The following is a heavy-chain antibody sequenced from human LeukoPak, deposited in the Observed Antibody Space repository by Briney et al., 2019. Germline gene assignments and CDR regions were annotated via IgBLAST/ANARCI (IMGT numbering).Heavy chain of an antibody. Sequence: KVGESLKISCKGSGYSFTSYWIGWVRQMPGKGLEWMGITYPDDSDTRYSPSFQGQVTISTDKSINTAYLQWSSLKASDTAMYYCARDDSSGPKSGGFAFNIWGQGTMVTVSS. J-gene: IGHJ3*02. CDR2: TYPDDSDT. CDR3: ARDDSSGPKSGGFAFNI. CDR1: GYSFTSYW. D-gene: IGHD3-22*01. V-gene: IGHV5-51*01.